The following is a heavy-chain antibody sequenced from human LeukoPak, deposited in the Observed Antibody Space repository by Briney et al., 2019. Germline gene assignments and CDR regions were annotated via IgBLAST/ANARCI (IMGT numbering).Heavy chain of an antibody. J-gene: IGHJ4*02. CDR3: WTAVVVAATFKYYFDY. CDR1: GYTFTGYY. V-gene: IGHV1-2*06. Sequence: SVKVSCKASGYTFTGYYMHWVRQAPGQGLEWMGRINPNSGGTNYAQKFQGRVTMTRDTSISTAYMELSRLRSDDTAVYYCWTAVVVAATFKYYFDYWGQGTLVTVSS. D-gene: IGHD2-15*01. CDR2: INPNSGGT.